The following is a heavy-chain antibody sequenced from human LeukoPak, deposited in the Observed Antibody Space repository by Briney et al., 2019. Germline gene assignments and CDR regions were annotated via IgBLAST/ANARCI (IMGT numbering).Heavy chain of an antibody. CDR2: IYYSGST. V-gene: IGHV4-59*01. D-gene: IGHD6-13*01. J-gene: IGHJ4*02. CDR3: ARVSGGSSSWYGY. Sequence: SETLSLTCTVSGGSLSSYYWSWIRQPPGKGLEWIGYIYYSGSTNYNPSLKSRVTISLDTSKNHFSLKLSSVTAADTAVYYCARVSGGSSSWYGYWGQGTLVTVSS. CDR1: GGSLSSYY.